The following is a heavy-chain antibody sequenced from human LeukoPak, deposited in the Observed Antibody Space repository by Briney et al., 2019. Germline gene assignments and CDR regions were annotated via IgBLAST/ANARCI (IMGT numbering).Heavy chain of an antibody. J-gene: IGHJ4*02. Sequence: GGSLRLSCAASGFTLSSYAMSWVRQAPGKGLEWVSAISGSGGSTYHADSVKGRFTISRDNSKNTLYLQMNSLRAEDTAVYHCAKDRGSSTDWGQGTLVTVSS. CDR1: GFTLSSYA. CDR2: ISGSGGST. D-gene: IGHD6-6*01. CDR3: AKDRGSSTD. V-gene: IGHV3-23*01.